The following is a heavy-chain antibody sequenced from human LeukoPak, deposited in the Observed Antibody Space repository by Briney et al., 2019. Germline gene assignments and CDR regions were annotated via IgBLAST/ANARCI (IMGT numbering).Heavy chain of an antibody. CDR1: GFTVSSNY. J-gene: IGHJ5*02. Sequence: GGSLRLSCAASGFTVSSNYMSWVRQAPGKGLEWVSVIYSGGSTYYADSVKGRFTISRGNSKNTLYLQMNSLRAEDTAVYYCARTYGSGSYYNGEWFDPWGQGTLVTVSS. D-gene: IGHD3-10*01. CDR2: IYSGGST. CDR3: ARTYGSGSYYNGEWFDP. V-gene: IGHV3-53*01.